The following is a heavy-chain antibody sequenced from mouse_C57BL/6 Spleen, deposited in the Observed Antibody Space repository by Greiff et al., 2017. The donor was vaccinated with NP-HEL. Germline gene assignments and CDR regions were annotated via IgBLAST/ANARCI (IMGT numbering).Heavy chain of an antibody. V-gene: IGHV5-17*01. Sequence: EVKLVESGGGLVKPGGSLKLSCAASGFTFSDYGMHWVRQAPEKGLEWVAYISSGSSTIYYADTVKGRFTISRDNAKNTLFLQMTSLRSEDTAMYYCAKGGSNPYYFDYWGQGTTLTVSS. J-gene: IGHJ2*01. CDR1: GFTFSDYG. D-gene: IGHD2-5*01. CDR2: ISSGSSTI. CDR3: AKGGSNPYYFDY.